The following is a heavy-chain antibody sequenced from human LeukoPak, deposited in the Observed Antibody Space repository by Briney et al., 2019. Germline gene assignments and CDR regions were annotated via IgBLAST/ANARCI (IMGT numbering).Heavy chain of an antibody. CDR2: INSDGSST. Sequence: GGSLRLSCAASGFNFSSYWMHWVRQAPGKGLVWVSRINSDGSSTSYADSVKGRFTISRDNAKNTLYLQMNSLRAEDTAVYYCARERQSGAFDIWGQGTMVTVSS. J-gene: IGHJ3*02. D-gene: IGHD3-10*01. CDR1: GFNFSSYW. CDR3: ARERQSGAFDI. V-gene: IGHV3-74*01.